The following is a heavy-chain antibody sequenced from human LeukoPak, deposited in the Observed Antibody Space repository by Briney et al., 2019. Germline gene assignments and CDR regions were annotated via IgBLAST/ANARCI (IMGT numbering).Heavy chain of an antibody. J-gene: IGHJ4*02. CDR1: GFTFGSYS. D-gene: IGHD3-22*01. CDR2: ISGSSSYI. V-gene: IGHV3-21*01. CDR3: VREGLFY. Sequence: NPGGSLRLSCAASGFTFGSYSMNWVRRAPGKGLEWVSSISGSSSYIYYADSVKGRFTISRDNAKNSLYLQMNSLRAEDTAVYYCVREGLFYWGQGTLVTVSS.